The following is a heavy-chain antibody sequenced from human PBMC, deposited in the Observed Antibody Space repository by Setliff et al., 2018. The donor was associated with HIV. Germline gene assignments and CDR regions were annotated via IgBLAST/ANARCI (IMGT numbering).Heavy chain of an antibody. CDR3: ARHRDGGTYPLDY. Sequence: SETLSLTCSVSGGSFQGYYWSWIRQAAGKGLQWIGRIYYVGWSKYNPSLEDRVTMSVDTSNNQFSLQLTSVTAADTAVYYCARHRDGGTYPLDYWGQGTLVTVSS. CDR2: IYYVGWS. J-gene: IGHJ4*02. CDR1: GGSFQGYY. V-gene: IGHV4-4*07. D-gene: IGHD1-26*01.